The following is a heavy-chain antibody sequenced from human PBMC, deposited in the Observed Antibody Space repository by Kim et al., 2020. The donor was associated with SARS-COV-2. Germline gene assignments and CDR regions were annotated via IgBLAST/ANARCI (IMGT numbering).Heavy chain of an antibody. J-gene: IGHJ3*02. D-gene: IGHD2-15*01. V-gene: IGHV3-33*01. CDR3: ARVRFVVVALDAFDI. Sequence: GGSLRLSCAASGFTFSSYGMHWVRQAPGKGLEWVAVIWYDGSNKYYADSVKGRFTISRDNSKNTLYLQMNSLRAEDTAVYYCARVRFVVVALDAFDIWGQGTMVTVSS. CDR1: GFTFSSYG. CDR2: IWYDGSNK.